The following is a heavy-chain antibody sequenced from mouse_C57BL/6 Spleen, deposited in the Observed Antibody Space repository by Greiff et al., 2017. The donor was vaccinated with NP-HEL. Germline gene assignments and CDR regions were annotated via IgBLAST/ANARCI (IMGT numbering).Heavy chain of an antibody. CDR3: ARGEDYGSSYWYFDV. J-gene: IGHJ1*03. Sequence: QVQLQQPGAELVRPGSSVKLSCKASGYTFTSYWMHWVKQRPIQGLEWIGNIDPSDSETHYNQKFKDKATLTVDKSSSTAYMQLSSLTSEDSAVYYCARGEDYGSSYWYFDVWGTGTTVTVSS. V-gene: IGHV1-52*01. CDR1: GYTFTSYW. CDR2: IDPSDSET. D-gene: IGHD1-1*01.